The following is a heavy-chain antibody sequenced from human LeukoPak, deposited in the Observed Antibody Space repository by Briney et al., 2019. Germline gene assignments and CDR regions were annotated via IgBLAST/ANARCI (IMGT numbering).Heavy chain of an antibody. CDR1: GGTFSSYA. V-gene: IGHV1-69*05. CDR3: ARDTDGDGYNSENDAFDI. J-gene: IGHJ3*02. Sequence: ASVKVSCKASGGTFSSYAISRVRQAPGQGLEWMGGIIPIFGTANYAQKFQGRDTITTDESTSTAYMELSSLRSEDTAVYYCARDTDGDGYNSENDAFDIWGQGTMVTVSS. D-gene: IGHD5-24*01. CDR2: IIPIFGTA.